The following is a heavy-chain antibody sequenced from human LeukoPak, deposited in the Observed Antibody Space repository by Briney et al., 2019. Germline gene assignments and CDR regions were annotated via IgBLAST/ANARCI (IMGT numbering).Heavy chain of an antibody. V-gene: IGHV4-59*11. CDR3: ARDQSSGWFDP. CDR1: GGSISYHY. D-gene: IGHD6-19*01. CDR2: IYYTGST. Sequence: SETLSLTCIVSGGSISYHYWSWIRQPPGKGLEWIGYIYYTGSTNHNPSLKSRVTMSVDTSKNQFSLKLSSVTAADTAVYYCARDQSSGWFDPWGQGTLVTVSS. J-gene: IGHJ5*02.